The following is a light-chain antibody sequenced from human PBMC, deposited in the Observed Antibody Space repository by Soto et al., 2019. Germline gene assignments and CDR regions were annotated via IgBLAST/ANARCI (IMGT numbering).Light chain of an antibody. J-gene: IGKJ1*01. CDR2: GAS. CDR1: QSVSNN. Sequence: EIVMTQSPATLSVSPGERATLSCRASQSVSNNLAWYQQKPGQAPRLLIYGASTRATGIPARFSGSGSGTDFTLTISSLQSEDFAVYYCQQYNNWSRTFGQGTKVEIK. CDR3: QQYNNWSRT. V-gene: IGKV3-15*01.